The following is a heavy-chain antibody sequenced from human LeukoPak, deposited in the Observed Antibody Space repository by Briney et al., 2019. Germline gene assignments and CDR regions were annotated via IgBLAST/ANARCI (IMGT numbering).Heavy chain of an antibody. CDR1: GFNFRHFG. D-gene: IGHD5-12*01. J-gene: IGHJ4*02. Sequence: GGSLRLSCAGSGFNFRHFGIHWVRQAPGKGLEWVAVIWYDGSIKYYADSVRGRFTISRDNSKSTADLQMNSLRAEDTAVYYCARDLVVATFDYWGQGTLVTVPS. CDR2: IWYDGSIK. V-gene: IGHV3-33*01. CDR3: ARDLVVATFDY.